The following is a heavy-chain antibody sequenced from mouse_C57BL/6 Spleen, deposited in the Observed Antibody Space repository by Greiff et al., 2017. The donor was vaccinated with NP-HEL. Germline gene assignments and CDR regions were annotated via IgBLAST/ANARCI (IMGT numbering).Heavy chain of an antibody. D-gene: IGHD1-1*01. CDR1: GYTFTSYL. J-gene: IGHJ2*01. Sequence: VQLQQPGAELVRPGSSVKLSCKASGYTFTSYLMHWVKQRPIQGLEWIGNIDPSDSETHYNQKFKDKATLTVDKSSSTAYMQLSSLTSEDSAVYYCARWDYYGSSYFDYWGQGITLTVSS. CDR3: ARWDYYGSSYFDY. V-gene: IGHV1-52*01. CDR2: IDPSDSET.